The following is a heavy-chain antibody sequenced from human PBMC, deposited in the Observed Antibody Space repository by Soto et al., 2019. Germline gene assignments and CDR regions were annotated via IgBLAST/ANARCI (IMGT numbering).Heavy chain of an antibody. CDR1: GYTFTGYY. Sequence: ASVKVSCKASGYTFTGYYMHWVRQAPGQGLEWMGWINPNSGGTNYAQKFQGRVTMTRDTSISTAYMELSRLRSDDTAVYYCATPRGQYSSSPFDYWGQGTLVTVSS. V-gene: IGHV1-2*02. CDR3: ATPRGQYSSSPFDY. J-gene: IGHJ4*02. D-gene: IGHD6-13*01. CDR2: INPNSGGT.